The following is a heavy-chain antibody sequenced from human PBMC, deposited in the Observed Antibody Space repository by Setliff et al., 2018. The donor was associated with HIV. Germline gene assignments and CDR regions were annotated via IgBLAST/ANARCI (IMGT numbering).Heavy chain of an antibody. CDR1: GGTFSGYG. CDR3: AKGPLYSGYDLDYYCYYMDV. Sequence: GAPVKVSCKASGGTFSGYGISWVRQAPGQGLEWMGGIIPIFDTTNYAQKFQGRVTITADESTSTAYMELSSLRSEDTAVYYCAKGPLYSGYDLDYYCYYMDVWGKGTTVTVSS. D-gene: IGHD5-12*01. CDR2: IIPIFDTT. J-gene: IGHJ6*03. V-gene: IGHV1-69*13.